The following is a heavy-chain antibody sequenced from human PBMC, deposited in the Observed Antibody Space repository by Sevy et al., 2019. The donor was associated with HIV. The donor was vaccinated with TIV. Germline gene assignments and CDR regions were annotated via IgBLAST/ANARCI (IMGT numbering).Heavy chain of an antibody. CDR1: GDSVSSNSAI. V-gene: IGHV6-1*01. D-gene: IGHD1-26*01. CDR2: TYYRSKWYS. J-gene: IGHJ3*02. CDR3: ARDPPIGLDVFDI. Sequence: SQTLSLTCAISGDSVSSNSAIWNWIRQSPSRGLEWLGRTYYRSKWYSDSAESVKSRIKISPDTSKNQFYLQLNSVTPEDTAVYYCARDPPIGLDVFDIWGHGTMVTVSS.